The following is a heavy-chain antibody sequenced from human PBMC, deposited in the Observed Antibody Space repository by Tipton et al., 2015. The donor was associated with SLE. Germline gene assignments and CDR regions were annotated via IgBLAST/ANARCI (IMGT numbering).Heavy chain of an antibody. V-gene: IGHV4-34*01. J-gene: IGHJ3*02. D-gene: IGHD3-22*01. CDR2: INHSGVP. CDR1: GGSFSDYY. CDR3: ARDRTYYDSDGYPRPNAFDI. Sequence: TLSLTCSVYGGSFSDYYWSWIRQSPGKGLEWIGEINHSGVPNYNSFFLSRLTISVDTSKSQFSLKLTSVTAADTAVYYCARDRTYYDSDGYPRPNAFDIWGQGTVVTVSS.